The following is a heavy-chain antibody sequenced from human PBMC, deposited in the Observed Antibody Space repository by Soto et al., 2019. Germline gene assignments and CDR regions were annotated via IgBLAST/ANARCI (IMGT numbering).Heavy chain of an antibody. CDR1: GFTFDDYT. D-gene: IGHD3-16*01. CDR2: ISWDGGST. CDR3: AGGGHDGPHNY. J-gene: IGHJ4*02. V-gene: IGHV3-43*01. Sequence: PGGSLRLSCAASGFTFDDYTMHWVRQAPGKGLEWVSLISWDGGSTYYADSVKGRFTISRDNSKNSLYLQMNSLRTEDTALYYCAGGGHDGPHNYWGQGTLVIASS.